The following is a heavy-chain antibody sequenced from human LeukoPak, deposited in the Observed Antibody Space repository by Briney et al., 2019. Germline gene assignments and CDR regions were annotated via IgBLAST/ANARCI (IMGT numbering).Heavy chain of an antibody. CDR3: VRVFSIVGATPAGY. CDR2: ISAYNGYT. V-gene: IGHV1-18*01. D-gene: IGHD1-26*01. J-gene: IGHJ4*02. Sequence: ASVKVSCKASGYTFTSYGISWVRQAPGQGLEWMGWISAYNGYTNYAQKLQGRVTMTTDTYKRTAYMELRSLRYDQTAGYYCVRVFSIVGATPAGYWGQGTLVTVSS. CDR1: GYTFTSYG.